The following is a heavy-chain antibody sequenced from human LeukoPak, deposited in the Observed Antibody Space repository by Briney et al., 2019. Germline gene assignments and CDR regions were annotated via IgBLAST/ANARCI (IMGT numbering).Heavy chain of an antibody. CDR2: FGGSGGGP. Sequence: WGSLSLSCAASGFSFSVYAMNWVRQAPGKGMEWDSSFGGSGGGPWHAASVKGRFSISSDNSKNTLYLQMSSLSDEDTALYYCAKARGATVNDPADYWGQGNLVTVSS. J-gene: IGHJ4*02. CDR3: AKARGATVNDPADY. CDR1: GFSFSVYA. D-gene: IGHD1-26*01. V-gene: IGHV3-23*01.